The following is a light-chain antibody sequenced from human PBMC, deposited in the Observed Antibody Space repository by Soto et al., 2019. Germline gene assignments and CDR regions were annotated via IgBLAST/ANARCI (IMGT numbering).Light chain of an antibody. Sequence: DIQMTQSPSTLSASVGDRVTITCRASQSISSWLAWYQQKPGKAPKLLIYKAFSLEGGVPSRFSGSGSGTDFTLTISSLQPDDFANYYCQQYHSYSLTFGGGTKVDIK. CDR3: QQYHSYSLT. CDR1: QSISSW. CDR2: KAF. J-gene: IGKJ4*01. V-gene: IGKV1-5*03.